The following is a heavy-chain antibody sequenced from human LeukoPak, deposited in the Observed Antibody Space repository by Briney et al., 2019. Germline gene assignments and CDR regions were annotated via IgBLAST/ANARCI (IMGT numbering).Heavy chain of an antibody. CDR1: GGSISSSNW. CDR2: IYHSGST. Sequence: SETLSLTCAVSGGSISSSNWWSWVRQPPGKGLEWIGEIYHSGSTNYNPSLKSRVTISVDKSKNQFSLKLSSVTAADTAVYYCARFPFTAAAGPNWFDPWGQGTLVTVSS. CDR3: ARFPFTAAAGPNWFDP. J-gene: IGHJ5*02. D-gene: IGHD6-13*01. V-gene: IGHV4-4*02.